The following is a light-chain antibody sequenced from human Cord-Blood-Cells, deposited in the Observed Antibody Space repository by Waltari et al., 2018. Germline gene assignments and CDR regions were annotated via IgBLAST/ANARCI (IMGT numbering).Light chain of an antibody. Sequence: IVMTQSPLSLPVTPGEPASISCRSSQSLLHSNGYNYLDWYLQKPGQSPQLLNYLGSKRASGGHDRFSGSGSGTDFRLKISRVEAEDVGVYYCMQALQTPFTFGPETQVDIK. CDR1: QSLLHSNGYNY. CDR2: LGS. V-gene: IGKV2-28*01. J-gene: IGKJ3*01. CDR3: MQALQTPFT.